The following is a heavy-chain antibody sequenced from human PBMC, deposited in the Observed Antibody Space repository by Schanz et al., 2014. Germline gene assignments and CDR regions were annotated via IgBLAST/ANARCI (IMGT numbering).Heavy chain of an antibody. CDR1: GFAFSSYS. J-gene: IGHJ6*02. CDR3: ARLHVGYGSGSWDV. Sequence: EVQLVESGGGLVQPGGSLRLSCGGSGFAFSSYSMNWVRQAPGKGLEWVSYISSSGTTIYYADSVKGRFTISRDNAKNSLLLQMNSLRVEDTAVYYCARLHVGYGSGSWDVWGQGTSVTGSS. V-gene: IGHV3-48*01. CDR2: ISSSGTTI. D-gene: IGHD3-10*01.